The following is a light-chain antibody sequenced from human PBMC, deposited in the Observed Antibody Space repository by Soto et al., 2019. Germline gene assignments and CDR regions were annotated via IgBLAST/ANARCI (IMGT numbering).Light chain of an antibody. V-gene: IGLV2-14*01. CDR2: EVS. CDR3: SSYTSSSTLN. CDR1: SSDVGGYNY. Sequence: QSALTQPAPVSGSPGQSITISCTGTSSDVGGYNYVSWYQQHPGKAPKLMIYEVSNRPSGVSNRFSGSKSGNTASLTISGLQAEDEADYYCSSYTSSSTLNFGGGTKLT. J-gene: IGLJ2*01.